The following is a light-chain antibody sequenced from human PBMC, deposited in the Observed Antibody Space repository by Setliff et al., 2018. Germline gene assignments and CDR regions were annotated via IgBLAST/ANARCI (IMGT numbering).Light chain of an antibody. CDR3: MQGTHWPLT. CDR2: NVS. J-gene: IGKJ3*01. V-gene: IGKV2-30*02. CDR1: QSLVHSDGNTY. Sequence: DVVMTQSPLSLPVTLGQPASISCRSSQSLVHSDGNTYLNWFHQRPGQSPRRLIYNVSNRDSGVPDRFSDSGSGTDFTLRISRVEAEDVGVYYCMQGTHWPLTVGPGTKVDIK.